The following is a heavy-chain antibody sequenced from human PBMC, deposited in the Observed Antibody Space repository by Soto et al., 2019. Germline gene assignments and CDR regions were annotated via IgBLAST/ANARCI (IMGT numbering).Heavy chain of an antibody. CDR2: ISVSGTYT. J-gene: IGHJ4*02. CDR3: AKTAGITMVRGVIDS. V-gene: IGHV3-23*01. D-gene: IGHD3-10*01. CDR1: GFTFVSYA. Sequence: EVLLLESGGGLVQPGGSLKLSCAASGFTFVSYAMTWVRQAPGKGLEWVSTISVSGTYTYYADSVEGRFTISRDNSKNTLYLQMNGLRAEDTAVYYCAKTAGITMVRGVIDSWGQGTLVTVSS.